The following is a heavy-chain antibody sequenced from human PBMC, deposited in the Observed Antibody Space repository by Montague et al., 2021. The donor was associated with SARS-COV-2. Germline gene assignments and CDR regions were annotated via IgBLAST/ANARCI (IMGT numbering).Heavy chain of an antibody. CDR2: ISSSSSYI. Sequence: SLRLSCAASGFTFSSYSMNWVRQAPGKGLEWVSSISSSSSYIYYADSVKGRFTISRDNAKNSLYLQMNSLRAEDTAVYYCARDARYDFWSGYYFDYWGQGTPVTVSS. CDR3: ARDARYDFWSGYYFDY. V-gene: IGHV3-21*01. CDR1: GFTFSSYS. J-gene: IGHJ4*02. D-gene: IGHD3-3*01.